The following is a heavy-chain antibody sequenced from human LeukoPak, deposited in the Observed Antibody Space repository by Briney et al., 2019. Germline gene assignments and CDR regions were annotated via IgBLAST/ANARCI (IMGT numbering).Heavy chain of an antibody. CDR1: GVSISSSY. Sequence: PSETLSLTCTVSGVSISSSYWSWIRQPAGKGLEWIGRVSTTGTTLYGPSLKSRVTLSVDTSKNHISLRLTSVTAADTAVYYCARGVWNYLFEYWGQGTLVTVSS. V-gene: IGHV4-4*07. CDR3: ARGVWNYLFEY. D-gene: IGHD1-7*01. J-gene: IGHJ4*02. CDR2: VSTTGTT.